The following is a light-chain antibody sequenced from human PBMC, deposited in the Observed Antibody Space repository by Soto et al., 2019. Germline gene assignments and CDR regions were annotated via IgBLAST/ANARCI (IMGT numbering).Light chain of an antibody. J-gene: IGKJ5*01. CDR3: RQYNSWPPIT. V-gene: IGKV3-20*01. CDR1: QSVSARY. Sequence: EIVLTQSPGSLSLSPGERATLSCRASQSVSARYLGWYQQKPGQAPRLLIYGASTRATGIPDRFSGGGSGTEFTLTISSLQSEDFVVYYCRQYNSWPPITFGQGTRLEI. CDR2: GAS.